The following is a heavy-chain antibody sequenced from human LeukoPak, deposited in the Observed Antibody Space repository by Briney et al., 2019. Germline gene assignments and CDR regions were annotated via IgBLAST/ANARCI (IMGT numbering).Heavy chain of an antibody. CDR1: GASISSFY. CDR3: ARLGFCAASCLADY. Sequence: SETLSLTCTVPGASISSFYWSWIRQPPGKGLEWIGWLHYSGSTSYNPSLKSRVTLSLDTSKNQFSLSLNSVTAADTAVYYCARLGFCAASCLADYWGQGTLVTVSS. J-gene: IGHJ4*02. D-gene: IGHD2-15*01. V-gene: IGHV4-59*08. CDR2: LHYSGST.